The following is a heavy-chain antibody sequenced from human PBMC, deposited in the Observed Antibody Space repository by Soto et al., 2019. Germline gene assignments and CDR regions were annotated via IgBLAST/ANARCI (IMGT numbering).Heavy chain of an antibody. CDR1: GGSVSSGSYC. Sequence: PSETLSLTCTVSGGSVSSGSYCWSWIRQPPGKGLEWIGYIYYSGSTNYNPSLKSRVTISVDTSKNQFSLKLSSVTAADTAVYYCARLWAPRENDYWGQGTLGTAPQ. CDR2: IYYSGST. D-gene: IGHD1-26*01. CDR3: ARLWAPRENDY. V-gene: IGHV4-61*01. J-gene: IGHJ4*02.